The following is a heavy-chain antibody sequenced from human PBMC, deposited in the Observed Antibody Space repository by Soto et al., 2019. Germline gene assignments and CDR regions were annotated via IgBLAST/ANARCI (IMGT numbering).Heavy chain of an antibody. CDR2: ISYDGSNK. J-gene: IGHJ4*02. CDR1: GFTFSSYA. Sequence: QVQLVESGGGVVQPGRSRRLSLAASGFTFSSYAMHWVRQAPGKGLGWVAVISYDGSNKYYADSVKGRFTISRDNSKNTLYLQMNSLRAEDTAVYYCATGGYSSGHWGQGTLVTVSS. V-gene: IGHV3-30-3*01. CDR3: ATGGYSSGH. D-gene: IGHD6-19*01.